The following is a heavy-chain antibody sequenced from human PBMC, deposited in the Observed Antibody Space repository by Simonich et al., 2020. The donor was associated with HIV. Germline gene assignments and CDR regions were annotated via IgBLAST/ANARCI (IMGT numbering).Heavy chain of an antibody. CDR1: GYSISSDYY. CDR3: ARAGLTMVRGVPASFDV. Sequence: QVQLQESGPGLLKPSETLSLTCAVSGYSISSDYYWSWIRQPPGKGREWIGEINHSRRTKYKPSLKRRVTIAVDTSKNQFSLKLRSVTAADTAVYYCARAGLTMVRGVPASFDVWGQGTMVTVSS. V-gene: IGHV4-38-2*01. CDR2: INHSRRT. J-gene: IGHJ3*01. D-gene: IGHD3-10*01.